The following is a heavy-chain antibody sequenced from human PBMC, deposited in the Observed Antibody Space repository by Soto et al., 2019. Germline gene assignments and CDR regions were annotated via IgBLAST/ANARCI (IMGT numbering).Heavy chain of an antibody. Sequence: QVQLVQSGAEVKKPGASVKVSCKASGYTFTSYAMHWVRQAPGQRLEWMGWINADYGNTKYTQKLQARVTVTSNKSVCTAYMELSSLRSEDTAVYYSARVRGSSPCALDLWGQGTMVNVSS. J-gene: IGHJ3*01. CDR1: GYTFTSYA. V-gene: IGHV1-3*01. CDR2: INADYGNT. D-gene: IGHD1-26*01. CDR3: ARVRGSSPCALDL.